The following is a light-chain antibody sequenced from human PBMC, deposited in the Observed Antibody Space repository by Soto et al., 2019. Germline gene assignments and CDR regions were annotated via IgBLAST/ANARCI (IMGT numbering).Light chain of an antibody. Sequence: QAVVTQEPSLTVSPGGTVTLTCASSTGAVTSGNYASWFQQFPGQPPRTLIYTTNNRHSWTPARFSGPLLGGRAALTLSGAQPEDEADYYCLLYYGGAHLVFGGGTKVTVL. J-gene: IGLJ3*02. V-gene: IGLV7-43*01. CDR3: LLYYGGAHLV. CDR1: TGAVTSGNY. CDR2: TTN.